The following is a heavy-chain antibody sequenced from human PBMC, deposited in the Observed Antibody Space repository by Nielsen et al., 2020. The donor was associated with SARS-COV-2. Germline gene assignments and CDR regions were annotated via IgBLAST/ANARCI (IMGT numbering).Heavy chain of an antibody. D-gene: IGHD2-15*01. J-gene: IGHJ6*02. CDR2: IIPIFGTA. CDR3: ARGDIVVAVATYYYGMDV. Sequence: WVRQAPGQGLEWMGGIIPIFGTANYAQKFQGRVTITADESTSTAYMELSSLRSEDTAVYYCARGDIVVAVATYYYGMDVWGQGTTVTVS. V-gene: IGHV1-69*01.